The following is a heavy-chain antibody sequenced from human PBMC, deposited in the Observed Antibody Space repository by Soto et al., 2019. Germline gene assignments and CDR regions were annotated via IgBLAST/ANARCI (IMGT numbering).Heavy chain of an antibody. CDR2: IWYDGSNR. D-gene: IGHD3-22*01. CDR1: GFSFSSYA. V-gene: IGHV3-33*01. Sequence: QVQLVESGGGAVQPGRSLRLSCEASGFSFSSYAMHWVRQAPGKGLEWVAVIWYDGSNRYYADSVKGRFTISRDNSKNXXYLPMNSLRGEDTAVYYCARDLSWRYYDSSGYLDYWGQGILVTVS. J-gene: IGHJ4*02. CDR3: ARDLSWRYYDSSGYLDY.